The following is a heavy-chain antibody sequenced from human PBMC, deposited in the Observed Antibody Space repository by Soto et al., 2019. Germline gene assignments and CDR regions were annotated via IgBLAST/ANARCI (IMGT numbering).Heavy chain of an antibody. V-gene: IGHV3-7*03. CDR1: GFTFTSYS. D-gene: IGHD2-2*01. CDR3: ARDLPGYCSTTNCYYYFDF. Sequence: EVQLVESGGALMQPGGSLRLSCAVSGFTFTSYSMSWVRQAPGEGLEWVANIRQDGHEKYYVDSVRGRFTISRDNAQNSLYLQMDSLRAEDTAMYYCARDLPGYCSTTNCYYYFDFWGQGTLVTVSS. J-gene: IGHJ4*02. CDR2: IRQDGHEK.